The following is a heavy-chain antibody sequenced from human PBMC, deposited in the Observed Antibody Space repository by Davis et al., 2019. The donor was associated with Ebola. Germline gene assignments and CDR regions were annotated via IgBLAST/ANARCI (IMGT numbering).Heavy chain of an antibody. V-gene: IGHV1-24*01. CDR3: ARVAGTAIRAYYFDY. J-gene: IGHJ4*02. CDR1: GYTLTELS. Sequence: ASVKVSCKVSGYTLTELSMHWVRQAPGKGLEWMGGFDPEDGETIYAQKFQGRVTMTEDTSTDTASMELSSLRSEDTAVYYCARVAGTAIRAYYFDYWGQGTLVTVSS. CDR2: FDPEDGET. D-gene: IGHD2-21*02.